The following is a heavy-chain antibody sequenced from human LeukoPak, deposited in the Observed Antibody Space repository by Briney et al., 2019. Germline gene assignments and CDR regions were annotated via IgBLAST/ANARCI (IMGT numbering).Heavy chain of an antibody. D-gene: IGHD6-13*01. J-gene: IGHJ4*02. CDR3: ARGGAMKRIGGKIAAATYYFDY. Sequence: SETLSLTCAVYGGSFSGYYWSWIRQPPGKGLGWIGEINHSGSTNYNPSLKSRVTISVDTSKNQFSLKLSSVTAADTAVYYCARGGAMKRIGGKIAAATYYFDYWGQGTLVTVSS. CDR1: GGSFSGYY. CDR2: INHSGST. V-gene: IGHV4-34*01.